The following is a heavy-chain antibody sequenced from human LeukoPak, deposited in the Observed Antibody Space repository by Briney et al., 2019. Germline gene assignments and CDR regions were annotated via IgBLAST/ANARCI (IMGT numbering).Heavy chain of an antibody. V-gene: IGHV4-59*08. D-gene: IGHD1-26*01. CDR2: IYYSGST. CDR1: DSSISSYY. Sequence: SETLSLTCTVSDSSISSYYWSWIRQPPGKGLEWIGYIYYSGSTNYNPSLKSRLTISVDTSKNQFSLSLSSVTAADTAVYYCARHNRGWRELGKGSFDYWGQGTLVTVSS. J-gene: IGHJ4*02. CDR3: ARHNRGWRELGKGSFDY.